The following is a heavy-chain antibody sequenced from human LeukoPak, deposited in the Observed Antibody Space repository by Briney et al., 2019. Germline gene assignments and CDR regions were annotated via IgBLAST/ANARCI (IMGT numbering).Heavy chain of an antibody. CDR2: IYHSGST. Sequence: SETLSLTCTVSGASISSGDYYWSWIRQPPGKGLEWIGYIYHSGSTYYNPSLKSRVTISVDRSKNQFSLKLSSVTAADTAVYYCARGSSRWDPWGQGTLVTVSS. D-gene: IGHD4-23*01. CDR1: GASISSGDYY. J-gene: IGHJ5*02. CDR3: ARGSSRWDP. V-gene: IGHV4-30-2*01.